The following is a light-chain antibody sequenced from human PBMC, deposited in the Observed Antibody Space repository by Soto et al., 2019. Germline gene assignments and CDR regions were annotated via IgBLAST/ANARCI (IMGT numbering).Light chain of an antibody. CDR3: QQYATSARLT. Sequence: EIVLTQSPGTLSWSPGERATLSCRASQSVSRNYLAWYQQKPGQAPRLLIYGASSRANGIPDRFSGSGSGTDFTLTINGLEPEDFAVYYCQQYATSARLTFGPGTKVDI. V-gene: IGKV3-20*01. CDR1: QSVSRNY. CDR2: GAS. J-gene: IGKJ3*01.